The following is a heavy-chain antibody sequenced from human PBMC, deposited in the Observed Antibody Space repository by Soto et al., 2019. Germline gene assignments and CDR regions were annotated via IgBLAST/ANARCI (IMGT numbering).Heavy chain of an antibody. CDR1: GGSASSGDYF. J-gene: IGHJ6*02. CDR3: ARLESLRGYGMDV. CDR2: VHYSGST. D-gene: IGHD3-10*01. Sequence: PSETLSLTCTVSGGSASSGDYFWSWIRRPPGKRLEWIGYVHYSGSTNSNPSLKSRATISVDTSKKQFSLKLRSVTAADTAVYYCARLESLRGYGMDVWGQGTTVTVSS. V-gene: IGHV4-61*08.